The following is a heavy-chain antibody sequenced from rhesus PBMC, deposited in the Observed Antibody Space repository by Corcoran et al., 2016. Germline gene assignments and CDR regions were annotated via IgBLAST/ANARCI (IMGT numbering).Heavy chain of an antibody. Sequence: QVQLQESGPGLVKPSETLSLTCAVSGYSISSGYGWSWIRQPPGKGLEWIGYIGASSGSTNYNPSFTIRVTISKDPSKNQFSLKLSSVTAADTAVYYCAREWGFDYWGQGVLVTVSS. CDR2: IGASSGST. CDR3: AREWGFDY. D-gene: IGHD7-45*01. V-gene: IGHV4-127*01. J-gene: IGHJ4*01. CDR1: GYSISSGYG.